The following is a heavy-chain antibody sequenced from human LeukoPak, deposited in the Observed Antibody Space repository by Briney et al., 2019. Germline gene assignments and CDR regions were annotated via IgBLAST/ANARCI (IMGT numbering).Heavy chain of an antibody. CDR1: GFTFSSYE. V-gene: IGHV3-48*03. CDR3: ARDCSGGSCYVGYYYMDV. J-gene: IGHJ6*03. Sequence: GGSLRLSCAASGFTFSSYEMNWVRQAPGKGLEWVSYISSSGSTIYYADSVKGRFTISRDNAKNSLYLQMNSLRAEDTAVYDCARDCSGGSCYVGYYYMDVWGKGTTVTVSS. CDR2: ISSSGSTI. D-gene: IGHD2-15*01.